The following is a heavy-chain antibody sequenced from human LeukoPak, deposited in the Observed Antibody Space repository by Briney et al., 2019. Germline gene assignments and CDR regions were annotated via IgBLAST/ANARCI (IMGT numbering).Heavy chain of an antibody. J-gene: IGHJ4*02. CDR3: ARHSDRRDNF. CDR1: GLTFSSHW. CDR2: VKPDGGDK. Sequence: GGSLRLSCAASGLTFSSHWMTWVRQAPGKGLQWVASVKPDGGDKYYVDSVKGRFIISRDNAKNSLFLQMSSLQAEDMAVYYCARHSDRRDNFWGQGSLVTVSS. V-gene: IGHV3-7*05.